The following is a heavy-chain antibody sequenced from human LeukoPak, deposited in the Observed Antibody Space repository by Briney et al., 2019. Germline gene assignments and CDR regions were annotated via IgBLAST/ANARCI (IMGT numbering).Heavy chain of an antibody. Sequence: GGSLRLSCAPYDFLVISNYMSWVRQPPGKGLEWVSLLYSGSRSYLADSVKGRFSISRDDSNNAVYLQMNSLRPEDTAVYYCVRKSFGESVYWGQGSLVTVSS. CDR1: DFLVISNY. CDR3: VRKSFGESVY. V-gene: IGHV3-53*01. J-gene: IGHJ4*02. D-gene: IGHD3-10*01. CDR2: LYSGSRS.